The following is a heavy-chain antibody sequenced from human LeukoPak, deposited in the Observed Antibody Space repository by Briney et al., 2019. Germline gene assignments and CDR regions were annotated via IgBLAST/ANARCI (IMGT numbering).Heavy chain of an antibody. J-gene: IGHJ4*02. CDR2: INAGNGNA. CDR3: ARAYCSSTSCYSPFDY. CDR1: GYTFTSYA. D-gene: IGHD2-2*01. V-gene: IGHV1-3*01. Sequence: ASVNVSCKASGYTFTSYAMHWVRQAPGQRLEWMRWINAGNGNAKYSQKFQGRVTITRDTSASTAYMELSSLRSEDTAVYYCARAYCSSTSCYSPFDYWGQGTLVTVSS.